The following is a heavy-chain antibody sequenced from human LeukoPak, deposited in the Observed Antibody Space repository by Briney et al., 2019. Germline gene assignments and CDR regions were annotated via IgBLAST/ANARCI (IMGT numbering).Heavy chain of an antibody. CDR1: GYTFTSYG. Sequence: ASVKVSCKASGYTFTSYGISWVRQAPGQGREWMGWISAYNGNTNYAQKLQGRVTMTTDTSTSTAYMELRSLRSDDTAVYYCARDLGSIAVPNDAFDIWGQGTMVTVSS. J-gene: IGHJ3*02. CDR3: ARDLGSIAVPNDAFDI. D-gene: IGHD6-19*01. CDR2: ISAYNGNT. V-gene: IGHV1-18*01.